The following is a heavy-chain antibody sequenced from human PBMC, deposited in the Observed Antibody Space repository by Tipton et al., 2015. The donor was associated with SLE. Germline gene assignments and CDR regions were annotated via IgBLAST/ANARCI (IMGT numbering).Heavy chain of an antibody. V-gene: IGHV4-39*07. CDR2: ISYSGAT. J-gene: IGHJ4*02. CDR1: GGSITTRSYY. CDR3: TRGHGARYYFDF. D-gene: IGHD4/OR15-4a*01. Sequence: TLSLTCIVSGGSITTRSYYWGWIRQPPGKGLEWIASISYSGATYYNPSLKSRVIISLDTSKNQFSLKLTSVTAADTAVYYCTRGHGARYYFDFWGQGTLVTVSS.